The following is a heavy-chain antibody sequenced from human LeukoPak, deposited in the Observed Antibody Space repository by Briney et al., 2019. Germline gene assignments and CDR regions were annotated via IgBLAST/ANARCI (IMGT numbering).Heavy chain of an antibody. D-gene: IGHD6-13*01. V-gene: IGHV3-7*03. CDR3: ANSRPEYSSSWYYFDY. CDR2: IKQDGSEK. J-gene: IGHJ4*02. Sequence: PGGSLRLSCAASGFTFSSYWMSWVRQAPGKGLEWVANIKQDGSEKYYVDSVKGRFTISRDNAKNSLYLQMNSLRAEDTAVYYCANSRPEYSSSWYYFDYWGQGTLVTVSS. CDR1: GFTFSSYW.